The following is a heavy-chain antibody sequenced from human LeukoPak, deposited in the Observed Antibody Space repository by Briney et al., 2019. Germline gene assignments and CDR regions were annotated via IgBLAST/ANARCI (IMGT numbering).Heavy chain of an antibody. CDR3: RKNYYYYYMDV. CDR1: GGSVSDYY. Sequence: KASETLSLTCTVSGGSVSDYYWSWIRQSPGKGLEWIGYIYYTGSSSYNPSLGSRVTISADTSKNQFSLKLSSVTAADTAVYYCRKNYYYYYMDVWGKGTTVTVSS. D-gene: IGHD1-14*01. CDR2: IYYTGSS. J-gene: IGHJ6*03. V-gene: IGHV4-59*08.